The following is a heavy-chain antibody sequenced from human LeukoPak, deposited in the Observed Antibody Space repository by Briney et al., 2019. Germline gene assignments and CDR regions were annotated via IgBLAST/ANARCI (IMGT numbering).Heavy chain of an antibody. Sequence: GASVKASCKASGYTFTSYAMNWVRQAPGQGLEWMGWINTNTGNPTYAQGFTGRFVFFLDTSVSTAYLQISSLKAEDTAVYYCARGGDLQWLALDYWGQGTLVTVSS. CDR3: ARGGDLQWLALDY. V-gene: IGHV7-4-1*02. J-gene: IGHJ4*02. D-gene: IGHD6-19*01. CDR1: GYTFTSYA. CDR2: INTNTGNP.